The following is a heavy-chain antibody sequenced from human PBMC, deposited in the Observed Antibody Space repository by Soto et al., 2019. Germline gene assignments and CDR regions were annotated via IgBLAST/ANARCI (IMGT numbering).Heavy chain of an antibody. J-gene: IGHJ5*02. D-gene: IGHD6-19*01. V-gene: IGHV5-51*01. Sequence: PGESLKISCKGSGYSFTSYWIGWVRQMPGKGLEWMGIIYPGDSDTRYSPSFQGQVTISADKSISTAYLQWSSLKASDTAMYYCARRPGRYSSGWYWWFDPWGQGTLVTVSS. CDR3: ARRPGRYSSGWYWWFDP. CDR1: GYSFTSYW. CDR2: IYPGDSDT.